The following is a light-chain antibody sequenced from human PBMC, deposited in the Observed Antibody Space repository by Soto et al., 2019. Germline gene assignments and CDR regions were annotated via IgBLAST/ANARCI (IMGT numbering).Light chain of an antibody. Sequence: EIVLTQSPGSLSLSPGERATLSCRDSQSVSSSYLAWYQQKPGQAPRLLIYGASSRATGIPDRFSGSGSGTDFTLTISRLEPEDFAVYYCHQYDSSPLTFGGGTKVEIK. J-gene: IGKJ4*01. CDR3: HQYDSSPLT. CDR1: QSVSSSY. CDR2: GAS. V-gene: IGKV3-20*01.